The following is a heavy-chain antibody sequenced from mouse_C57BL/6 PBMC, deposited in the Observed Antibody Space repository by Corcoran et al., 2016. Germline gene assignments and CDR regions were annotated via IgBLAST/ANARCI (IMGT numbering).Heavy chain of an antibody. CDR1: GYTFTDYN. Sequence: EVQLQQSGPELVKPGASVKIPCKASGYTFTDYNMDWVNQSHGKSLEWIGDINPNNGGTIYNQKFKGKATLTVDKSSSTAYMELRSLTSEDTAVYYCARTVVARDWYFDVWGTGTTVTVSS. V-gene: IGHV1-18*01. J-gene: IGHJ1*03. CDR2: INPNNGGT. D-gene: IGHD1-1*01. CDR3: ARTVVARDWYFDV.